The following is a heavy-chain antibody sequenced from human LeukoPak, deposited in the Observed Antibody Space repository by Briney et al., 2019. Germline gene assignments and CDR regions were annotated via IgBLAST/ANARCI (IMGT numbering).Heavy chain of an antibody. D-gene: IGHD2-2*01. Sequence: GGSLRLSCAASGFTFSSYAMSWVRQAPGKGLEWVSAISGSGGSTYYADSVKGRFTISRDNSKNTLYLQMNSLRAEDTAVYYCAEDKLGYCSSTSCFSFDPWGQGTLVTVSS. CDR3: AEDKLGYCSSTSCFSFDP. V-gene: IGHV3-23*01. CDR1: GFTFSSYA. CDR2: ISGSGGST. J-gene: IGHJ5*02.